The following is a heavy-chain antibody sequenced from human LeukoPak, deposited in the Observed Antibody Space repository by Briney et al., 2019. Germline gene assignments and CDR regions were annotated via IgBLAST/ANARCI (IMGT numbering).Heavy chain of an antibody. V-gene: IGHV3-66*01. CDR2: IYSGGST. Sequence: GGSLRLSCAASGFSVGDNYMSWVRQAPGKGLEWVSVIYSGGSTYYADSVKGRFTISRDNSKNTLYLQMNSLRAEDTAVYYCAKSPPLAGYGMDVWGQGTTVTVSS. CDR3: AKSPPLAGYGMDV. CDR1: GFSVGDNY. J-gene: IGHJ6*02. D-gene: IGHD6-19*01.